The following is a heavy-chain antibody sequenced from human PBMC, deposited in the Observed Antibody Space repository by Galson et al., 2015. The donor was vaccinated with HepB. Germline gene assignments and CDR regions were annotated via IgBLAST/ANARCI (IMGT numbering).Heavy chain of an antibody. Sequence: QSGAEVKKPGESLRISCKGSGYRFTTFWISWVRQKPGKGLEWMGRIDPSDSKTNYSPSFQGHVTISADKSISTAHLQWSSLEASDSAMYYCASHRAVSGTGVVDYWGRGTLVTVSP. D-gene: IGHD6-19*01. CDR2: IDPSDSKT. V-gene: IGHV5-10-1*01. CDR3: ASHRAVSGTGVVDY. CDR1: GYRFTTFW. J-gene: IGHJ4*02.